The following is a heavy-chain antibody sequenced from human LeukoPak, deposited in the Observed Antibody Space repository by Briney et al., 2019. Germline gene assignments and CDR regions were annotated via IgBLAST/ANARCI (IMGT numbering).Heavy chain of an antibody. CDR1: GFTFSSYS. J-gene: IGHJ4*02. Sequence: PGGSLRLSCAASGFTFSSYSMNWVRQAPGKGLELVSSISSSSSYIYYADSVKGRFTISRDNAKNSLYLQMNSLRAEDTAVYYCARDRLSSWYSRYFDYWGQGTLVTVSS. CDR3: ARDRLSSWYSRYFDY. CDR2: ISSSSSYI. V-gene: IGHV3-21*01. D-gene: IGHD6-13*01.